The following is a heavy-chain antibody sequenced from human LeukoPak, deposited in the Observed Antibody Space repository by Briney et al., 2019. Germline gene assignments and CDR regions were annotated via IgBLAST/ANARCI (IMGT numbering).Heavy chain of an antibody. CDR2: IIPIFGTA. J-gene: IGHJ3*02. V-gene: IGHV1-69*13. Sequence: ASVKVSCKASGGTFSSYAISWVRQAPGQGLEWMGGIIPIFGTATYAQKFQGRVTITADESTSTAYMELSSLRSEDTAVYYCARGSGYYDSSGSDAFDIWGQGTMVTVSS. CDR1: GGTFSSYA. D-gene: IGHD3-22*01. CDR3: ARGSGYYDSSGSDAFDI.